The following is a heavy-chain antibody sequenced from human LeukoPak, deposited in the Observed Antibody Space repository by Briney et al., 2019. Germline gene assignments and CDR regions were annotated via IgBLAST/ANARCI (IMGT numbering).Heavy chain of an antibody. CDR1: GGSFSGYY. D-gene: IGHD3-22*01. V-gene: IGHV4-34*01. J-gene: IGHJ4*02. CDR2: INHSGST. Sequence: SETLSLTCAVYGGSFSGYYWSWIRQPPGNGLEWFGEINHSGSTNYNPSLKSRVTISVDTSKNQFSLKLSSVTAADTAVYYCARSVPHSSGYYQEGFDYWGQGTLVTVSS. CDR3: ARSVPHSSGYYQEGFDY.